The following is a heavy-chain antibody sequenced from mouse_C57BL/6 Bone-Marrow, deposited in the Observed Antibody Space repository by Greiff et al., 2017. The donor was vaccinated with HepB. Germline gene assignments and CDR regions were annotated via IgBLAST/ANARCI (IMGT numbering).Heavy chain of an antibody. CDR2: IDPSDSYT. CDR3: ARYSGSSSHWYFDV. CDR1: GYTFTSYW. D-gene: IGHD1-1*01. Sequence: QVQLKQPGAELVMPGASVKLSCKASGYTFTSYWMHWVKQRPGQGLEWIGEIDPSDSYTNYNQKFKGKSTLTVDKSSSTAYMQLSSLTSEDSAVYYCARYSGSSSHWYFDVWGTGTTVTVSS. V-gene: IGHV1-69*01. J-gene: IGHJ1*03.